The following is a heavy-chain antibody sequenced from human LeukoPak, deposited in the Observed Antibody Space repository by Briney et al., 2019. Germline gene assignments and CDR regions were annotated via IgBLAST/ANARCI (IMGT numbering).Heavy chain of an antibody. CDR3: ARGFDYYDSSGSSPHDY. D-gene: IGHD3-22*01. V-gene: IGHV3-23*01. Sequence: PGGSLRLSCAASGFTFNNYAMSWVRQAPGKGLEWVSALSGNGGSTYYADSVKGRFTISRDNSNNTLQLQMNSLRAEDTAVYYCARGFDYYDSSGSSPHDYWGQGTLVTVSS. J-gene: IGHJ4*02. CDR1: GFTFNNYA. CDR2: LSGNGGST.